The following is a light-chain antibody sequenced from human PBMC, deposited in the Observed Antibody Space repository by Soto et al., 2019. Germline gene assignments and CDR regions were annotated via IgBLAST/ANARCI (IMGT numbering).Light chain of an antibody. CDR2: GAS. CDR3: QQALS. J-gene: IGKJ4*01. V-gene: IGKV3D-7*01. Sequence: TVLTQSPATLSLSPGERATLSCRASQSVSRYYLSWYQQKPGQAPRLLIYGASPRATGIPARFSGSGAGTDFTLTITSLQLEDFAVYYCQQALSFGGGTRVEI. CDR1: QSVSRYY.